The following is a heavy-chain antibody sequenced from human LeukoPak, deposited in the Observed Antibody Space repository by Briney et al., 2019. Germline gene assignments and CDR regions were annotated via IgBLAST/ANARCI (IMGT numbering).Heavy chain of an antibody. V-gene: IGHV3-11*06. D-gene: IGHD1-26*01. CDR1: GFTFSDYY. CDR3: ARDRAGGSGSYSDY. J-gene: IGHJ4*02. Sequence: GGPLTLSCAASGFTFSDYYMIWIRHAPGKGLECVSYISSSGSYTNYADSVKGRVTISRDNAKNSLYLQMNSLRAEDTAVYYCARDRAGGSGSYSDYWGQGTLVTVSS. CDR2: ISSSGSYT.